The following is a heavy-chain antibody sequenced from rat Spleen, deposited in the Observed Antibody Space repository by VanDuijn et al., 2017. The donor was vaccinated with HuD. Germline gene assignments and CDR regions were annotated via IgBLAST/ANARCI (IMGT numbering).Heavy chain of an antibody. CDR2: ISPTGGST. Sequence: EVQLVESGGGLVQPGRSLKLSCTASGFIFSNFGIHWIRQAPTKGLEWVASISPTGGSTYYRDSVKGRFTISRDNAKSTLYLQMDSLRSEDTATYYCVSHGARISRFAYWGQGTLVTVSS. CDR3: VSHGARISRFAY. D-gene: IGHD2-7*01. V-gene: IGHV5-19*01. J-gene: IGHJ3*01. CDR1: GFIFSNFG.